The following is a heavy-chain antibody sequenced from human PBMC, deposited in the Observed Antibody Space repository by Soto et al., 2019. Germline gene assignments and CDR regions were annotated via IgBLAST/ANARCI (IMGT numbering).Heavy chain of an antibody. J-gene: IGHJ5*02. D-gene: IGHD3-3*01. CDR1: GGSISSGDYY. CDR3: ARWWSGSRQGFDP. CDR2: IYYSGST. V-gene: IGHV4-31*03. Sequence: QVQLQESGPGLVKPSQTLSLTCTVSGGSISSGDYYWSWIRQHPGKGLEWIGYIYYSGSTNYNPSSMTRVTITVDTSKNLFSLKLSSVTAADTAVYYCARWWSGSRQGFDPWGQGTLVTVSS.